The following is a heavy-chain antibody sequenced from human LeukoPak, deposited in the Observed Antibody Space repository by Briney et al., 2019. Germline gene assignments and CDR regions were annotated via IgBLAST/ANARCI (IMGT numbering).Heavy chain of an antibody. CDR1: GFTFSSYN. J-gene: IGHJ3*02. Sequence: GGSLRLSCAASGFTFSSYNMNWVRQAPGKGLEGVSSISSSSGYIYYADSVMGGFTISRDNAKNSLYLQMNSLRAEDTAMYYCARDDYYGSGSYWGAFDIWGQGTMVTVSS. D-gene: IGHD3-10*01. V-gene: IGHV3-21*01. CDR2: ISSSSGYI. CDR3: ARDDYYGSGSYWGAFDI.